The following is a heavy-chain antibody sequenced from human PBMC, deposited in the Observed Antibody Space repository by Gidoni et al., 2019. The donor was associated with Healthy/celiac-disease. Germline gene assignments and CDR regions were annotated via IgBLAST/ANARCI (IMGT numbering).Heavy chain of an antibody. D-gene: IGHD3-10*01. CDR2: IIHIFGTA. Sequence: QVQLVQSGAEVKKPGSSVKVSCKASGGTFRSYAISWVRQAPGQGLGWMGGIIHIFGTANYAQKFQGRVTITADESTSTAYMALSSLRSEDTAVYYCARVVGGSGSTRVYYFDYWGQGTLVTVSS. J-gene: IGHJ4*02. CDR1: GGTFRSYA. V-gene: IGHV1-69*01. CDR3: ARVVGGSGSTRVYYFDY.